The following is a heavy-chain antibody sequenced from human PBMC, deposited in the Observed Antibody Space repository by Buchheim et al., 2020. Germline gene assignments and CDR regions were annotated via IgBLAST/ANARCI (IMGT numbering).Heavy chain of an antibody. CDR3: ARDLGCGGGGCYGSDY. CDR2: IKQDGSEK. J-gene: IGHJ4*02. V-gene: IGHV3-7*01. Sequence: EVQLVESGGGLVQPGGSLRLSCAASGFTFSSYWMSWVRQAPGKGLEWVANIKQDGSEKYYVDSVKGRFTISRDNAKTSLYLQMSSLRAEDTAVYYCARDLGCGGGGCYGSDYWGQGTL. CDR1: GFTFSSYW. D-gene: IGHD2-15*01.